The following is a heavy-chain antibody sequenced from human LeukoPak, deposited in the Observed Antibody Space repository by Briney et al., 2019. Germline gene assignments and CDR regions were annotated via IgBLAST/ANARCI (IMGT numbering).Heavy chain of an antibody. CDR3: AKDAPYCSGGSCYSSWLDY. CDR1: GFTFSSYG. V-gene: IGHV3-30*18. J-gene: IGHJ4*02. CDR2: ISYDGSNK. Sequence: PGRSLRLFCAASGFTFSSYGMHWVRQAPGKGLEWVAVISYDGSNKYYADSVKGRFTISRDNSKNTLYLQMNSLRAEDTAVYYCAKDAPYCSGGSCYSSWLDYWGQGTLVTVSS. D-gene: IGHD2-15*01.